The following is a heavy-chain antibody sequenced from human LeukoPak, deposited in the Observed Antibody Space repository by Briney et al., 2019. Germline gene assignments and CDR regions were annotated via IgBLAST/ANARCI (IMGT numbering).Heavy chain of an antibody. J-gene: IGHJ4*02. CDR1: GGSISSYY. Sequence: PSETLSLTCTVSGGSISSYYWSWIRQPPGKGLEGIGYMYYSVSNNYNPSLKSRLTISVDTSKNQFSLKLSSVTAADTSVYYCARYLSSVYYSSYYFDYWGQGTLVTVSS. D-gene: IGHD3-22*01. CDR3: ARYLSSVYYSSYYFDY. CDR2: MYYSVSN. V-gene: IGHV4-59*01.